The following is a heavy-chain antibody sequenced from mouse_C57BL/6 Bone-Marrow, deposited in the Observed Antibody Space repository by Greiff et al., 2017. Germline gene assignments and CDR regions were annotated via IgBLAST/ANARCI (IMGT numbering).Heavy chain of an antibody. J-gene: IGHJ4*01. Sequence: EVHLVESGGDLVKPGGSLKLSCAASGFTFSSYGMSWVRQTPDKRLEWVATISSGGSYTYYPDSVKGRFTISRDKAKNTLYLQMSSLKSEDTAMYFCARLLRSMDYWGQGTSVTVSS. D-gene: IGHD1-1*01. CDR1: GFTFSSYG. V-gene: IGHV5-6*01. CDR2: ISSGGSYT. CDR3: ARLLRSMDY.